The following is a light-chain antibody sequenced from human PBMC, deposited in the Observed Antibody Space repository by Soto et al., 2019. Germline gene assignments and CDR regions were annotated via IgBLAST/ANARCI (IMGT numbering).Light chain of an antibody. J-gene: IGKJ4*01. Sequence: DIQMTQSPSTLSASVGDRGTITCLASQGIYNWLAWYQQKPGRAPRLLIYKTAGLESGVPSRFSGSGSGPEYTRTISSLQYYGLATCYCQQYSIYPITCGGGTKLDIK. CDR3: QQYSIYPIT. V-gene: IGKV1-5*03. CDR1: QGIYNW. CDR2: KTA.